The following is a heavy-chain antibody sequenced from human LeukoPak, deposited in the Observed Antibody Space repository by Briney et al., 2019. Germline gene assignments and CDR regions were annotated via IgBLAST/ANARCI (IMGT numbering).Heavy chain of an antibody. Sequence: PGGSLRLSCAASLFTFGTYWMSCVRQAPGKGLEWVANINQDGSEIYLADSVKGRFTISRDNAKKSLYLEMNSLRAGDTAVYYCARVMAGRSFYFDHWGQGTLVTVSS. CDR3: ARVMAGRSFYFDH. CDR1: LFTFGTYW. J-gene: IGHJ4*02. V-gene: IGHV3-7*01. CDR2: INQDGSEI. D-gene: IGHD3-16*02.